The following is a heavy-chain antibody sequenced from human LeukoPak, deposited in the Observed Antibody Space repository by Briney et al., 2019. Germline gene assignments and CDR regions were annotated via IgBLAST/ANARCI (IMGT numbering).Heavy chain of an antibody. Sequence: SETLSLTCTVSGGSISSYYWSWIRQPPGKGLEWIGYIYYSGSTNYDPSLKSRVTISVDTSKNQFSLKLSSVTAADTAVYYCASSNDSSGYYSGLNFDYWGQGTLVTVSS. CDR1: GGSISSYY. J-gene: IGHJ4*02. CDR2: IYYSGST. CDR3: ASSNDSSGYYSGLNFDY. D-gene: IGHD3-22*01. V-gene: IGHV4-59*01.